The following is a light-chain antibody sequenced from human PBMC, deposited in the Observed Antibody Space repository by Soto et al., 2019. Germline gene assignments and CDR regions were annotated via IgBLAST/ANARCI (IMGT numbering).Light chain of an antibody. V-gene: IGLV2-14*01. CDR1: SSDVGGYNY. Sequence: QSVLTQPASVSGSPGQSITTSCTGTSSDVGGYNYVSWYQQHPGKAPKLMIYDVSSRPSGVSDRFSGSKSGNTASLTISGLQAEDEADYYCTSYTTTGTYVFATGTKVTVL. CDR3: TSYTTTGTYV. CDR2: DVS. J-gene: IGLJ1*01.